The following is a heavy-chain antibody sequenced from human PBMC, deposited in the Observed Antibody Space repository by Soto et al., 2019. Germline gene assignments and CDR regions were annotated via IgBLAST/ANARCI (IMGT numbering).Heavy chain of an antibody. D-gene: IGHD3-3*01. CDR1: GFSLSNARMG. Sequence: SGPTLVNPTETLTLTCTVSGFSLSNARMGVSWIRQPPGKALEWLAHIFSNDEKSYSTSLKGRLTISKDTSKSQVVLTMTNMDPVDTATYYCARIPFGDPKGYYFDYWGQGTLVTVSS. CDR2: IFSNDEK. J-gene: IGHJ4*02. CDR3: ARIPFGDPKGYYFDY. V-gene: IGHV2-26*01.